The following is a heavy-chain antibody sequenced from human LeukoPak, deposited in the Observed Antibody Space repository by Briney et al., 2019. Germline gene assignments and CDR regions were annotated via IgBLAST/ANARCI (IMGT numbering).Heavy chain of an antibody. CDR2: INHSGST. V-gene: IGHV4-34*01. D-gene: IGHD5-18*01. CDR3: ARGRGYSYGPRPFFDY. Sequence: PSETLSLTCAVYGGSFSGYYWSWIRQPPGKGLEWIGEINHSGSTNYNPSLKSRVTISVDTSKNQFSLKLSSVTAADTAVCYCARGRGYSYGPRPFFDYWGQGTLVTVSS. CDR1: GGSFSGYY. J-gene: IGHJ4*02.